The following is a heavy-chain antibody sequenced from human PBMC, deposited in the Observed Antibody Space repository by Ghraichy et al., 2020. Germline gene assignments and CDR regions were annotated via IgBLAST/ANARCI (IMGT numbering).Heavy chain of an antibody. D-gene: IGHD3-16*01. J-gene: IGHJ4*02. V-gene: IGHV1-18*01. Sequence: ASVKVSCKASGYTFTSYGISWVRQAPGQGLEWMGWINTYNGNTNYAQKLQGRVTMTTDTSTSTVYMELRSLRSDDTAMYYCARSRSMGLPDYWGQGTLVTVSS. CDR3: ARSRSMGLPDY. CDR2: INTYNGNT. CDR1: GYTFTSYG.